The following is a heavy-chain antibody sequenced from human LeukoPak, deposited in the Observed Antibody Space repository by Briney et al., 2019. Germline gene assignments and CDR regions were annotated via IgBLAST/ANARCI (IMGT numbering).Heavy chain of an antibody. CDR2: IYYSGST. CDR3: ARGLRGGLNDY. CDR1: GGSISSGGYY. J-gene: IGHJ4*02. V-gene: IGHV4-31*03. D-gene: IGHD3-16*01. Sequence: SETLSLTCTVSGGSISSGGYYWSWIRQHPGKGLEWIGYIYYSGSTYYNLSLKSRVTISVDTSKNQFSLKLSSVTAADAAVYYCARGLRGGLNDYWGQGTLVTVSS.